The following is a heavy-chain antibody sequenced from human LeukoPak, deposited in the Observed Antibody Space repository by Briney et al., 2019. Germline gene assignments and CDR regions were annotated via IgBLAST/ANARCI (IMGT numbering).Heavy chain of an antibody. V-gene: IGHV1-2*02. CDR3: ARGRYCSDGNCYHNWFDP. J-gene: IGHJ5*02. CDR1: GYTFTGYY. CDR2: INPNSGGT. D-gene: IGHD2-15*01. Sequence: ASVKVSFKSSGYTFTGYYMHLVRHPPGQGPERMGLINPNSGGTDYAQKFQGRVTTTRDTSINTAYMELSSLRSDDTAVYYCARGRYCSDGNCYHNWFDPWGQGTLVTVSS.